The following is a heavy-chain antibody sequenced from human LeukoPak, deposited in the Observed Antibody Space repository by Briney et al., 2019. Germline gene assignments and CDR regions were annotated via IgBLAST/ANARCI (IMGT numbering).Heavy chain of an antibody. D-gene: IGHD2-15*01. CDR3: ATVGWVVVGAAYYCDY. Sequence: PSETLALTCTVSGGSISSYYWSWIRQPPGKGLEWIGYIYYSGSTNYNPSLKSRVTISVDTSKNQFSLKLSSVTAADTAVYYCATVGWVVVGAAYYCDYWGQESLVAVVS. V-gene: IGHV4-59*01. J-gene: IGHJ4*02. CDR2: IYYSGST. CDR1: GGSISSYY.